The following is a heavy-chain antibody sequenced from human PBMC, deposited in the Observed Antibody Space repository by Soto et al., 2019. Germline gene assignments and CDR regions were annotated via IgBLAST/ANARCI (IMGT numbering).Heavy chain of an antibody. V-gene: IGHV3-48*01. D-gene: IGHD2-2*01. CDR3: ASSASPAAY. CDR1: GFIFNSYS. J-gene: IGHJ4*02. CDR2: INSGSTSV. Sequence: EVQLVESGGGLVQPGGSLRLSCVASGFIFNSYSMNWVRQAPGKGLEWISYINSGSTSVFYADSVKGRFTISRDNAKNSLYLKINTRGAGDTVVYYCASSASPAAYWGKGPLVTVPS.